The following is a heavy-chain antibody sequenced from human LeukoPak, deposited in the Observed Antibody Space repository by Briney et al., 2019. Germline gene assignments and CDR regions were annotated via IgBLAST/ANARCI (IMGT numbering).Heavy chain of an antibody. D-gene: IGHD5-24*01. V-gene: IGHV3-23*01. CDR1: GFTFSSYA. J-gene: IGHJ4*02. CDR3: AMSGYNRFDY. Sequence: GGSLRLSCAASGFTFSSYAMSWVRQAPGKGLEWVSAISGSGGSTYYADSVKGRFTISRDNSTNTLYPQMNSLRTEDPAVYYVAMSGYNRFDYWGQGTRVTVSS. CDR2: ISGSGGST.